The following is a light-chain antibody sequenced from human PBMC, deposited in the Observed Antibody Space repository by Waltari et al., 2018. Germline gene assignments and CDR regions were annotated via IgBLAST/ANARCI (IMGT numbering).Light chain of an antibody. CDR3: ALYMGSGIWV. CDR2: TAN. Sequence: QTVVTQAPSLSVSPGGTVTLTCALSSGSLSTTSYATWYQQTPGQAPRTLVYTANARCSGVPDRFSGSMLGNTAALTITGAQAGDESDYYCALYMGSGIWVFGGGTRLTVL. CDR1: SGSLSTTSY. J-gene: IGLJ3*02. V-gene: IGLV8-61*01.